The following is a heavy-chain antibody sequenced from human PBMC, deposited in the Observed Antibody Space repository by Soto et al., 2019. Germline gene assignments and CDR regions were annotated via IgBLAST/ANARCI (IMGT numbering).Heavy chain of an antibody. CDR1: GFTVSSNY. J-gene: IGHJ4*02. V-gene: IGHV3-53*01. D-gene: IGHD1-20*01. Sequence: GGSLRLSCAASGFTVSSNYMSWVRQAPGKGLEWVSVINSGGSTYYADSVKGRFTISRDNSKDTLYLQMNNLRAEDTAVYYCAKPPDYNWNDYWGQGTLVTVSS. CDR3: AKPPDYNWNDY. CDR2: INSGGST.